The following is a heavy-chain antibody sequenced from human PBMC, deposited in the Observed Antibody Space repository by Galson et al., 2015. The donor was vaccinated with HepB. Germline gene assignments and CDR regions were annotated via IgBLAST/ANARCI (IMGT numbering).Heavy chain of an antibody. D-gene: IGHD1-26*01. CDR2: INTYNGYT. CDR3: ARDQGGSEDY. V-gene: IGHV1-18*04. Sequence: SVKVSCKASGYTFTNYAITWVRQAPGQGLEWMGWINTYNGYTNYAQKLQGRVTLTTDTSTSTAYMELRSLRSDDTAVYYCARDQGGSEDYWGQGTLVTVSS. J-gene: IGHJ4*02. CDR1: GYTFTNYA.